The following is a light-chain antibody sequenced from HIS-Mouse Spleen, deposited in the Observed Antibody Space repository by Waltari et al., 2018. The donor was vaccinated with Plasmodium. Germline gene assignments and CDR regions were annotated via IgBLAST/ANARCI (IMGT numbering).Light chain of an antibody. V-gene: IGLV3-10*01. CDR2: EDS. Sequence: SYELTQPPSVSVSPGQTARITCSGDALPKKYAYWYQQKSGQAPGLVMYEDSKRPSGILERVACSRSGTMATLTISGAQVEDEADDYCYSTDSSGNHRVFGGGTKLTVL. J-gene: IGLJ3*02. CDR1: ALPKKY. CDR3: YSTDSSGNHRV.